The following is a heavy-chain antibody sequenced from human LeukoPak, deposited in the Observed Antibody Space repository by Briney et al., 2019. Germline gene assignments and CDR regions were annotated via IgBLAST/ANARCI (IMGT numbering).Heavy chain of an antibody. CDR1: GFTFSSYS. V-gene: IGHV3-21*01. J-gene: IGHJ4*02. CDR2: ISSSSYI. CDR3: APPVEMATID. Sequence: GGSLRLSCAASGFTFSSYSMNWVRQAPGKGLEWVSSISSSSYIYYADSVKGRFTISRDNAKNSLYLQMNSLRAEDTAVHYCAPPVEMATIDWGQGTLVTVSS. D-gene: IGHD5-24*01.